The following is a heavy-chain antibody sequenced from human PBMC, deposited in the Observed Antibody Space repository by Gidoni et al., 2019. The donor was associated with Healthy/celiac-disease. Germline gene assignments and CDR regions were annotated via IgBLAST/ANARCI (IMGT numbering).Heavy chain of an antibody. CDR1: GFPFSSYD. D-gene: IGHD2-15*01. CDR3: ATPSEIVVVVAAADY. Sequence: EVQLLESGGGLVQPGGSLRLSCAAYGFPFSSYDMSWVRQAPGKGLEWVSAISGSGGSTYYADSVKGRFTISRDNSKNTLYLQMNSLRAEDTAVYYCATPSEIVVVVAAADYWGQGTLVTVSS. V-gene: IGHV3-23*01. CDR2: ISGSGGST. J-gene: IGHJ4*02.